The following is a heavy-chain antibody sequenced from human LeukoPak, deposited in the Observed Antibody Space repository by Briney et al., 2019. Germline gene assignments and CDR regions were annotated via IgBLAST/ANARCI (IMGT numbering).Heavy chain of an antibody. CDR1: GVSISSGSYY. Sequence: SETLSLTCTVSGVSISSGSYYWSWIRQPAGKGLEWIGRIYTSGSTYCHPSLNSRATISVDTSKNQFSLKLSSVTAADTAVYYCAREVVVPAAQKYNWFDPWGQGTLVTVSS. CDR3: AREVVVPAAQKYNWFDP. J-gene: IGHJ5*02. D-gene: IGHD2-2*01. V-gene: IGHV4-61*02. CDR2: IYTSGST.